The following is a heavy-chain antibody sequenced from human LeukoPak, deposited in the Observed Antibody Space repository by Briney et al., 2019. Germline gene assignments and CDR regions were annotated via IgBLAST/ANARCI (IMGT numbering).Heavy chain of an antibody. V-gene: IGHV3-7*04. CDR1: GFTFGSYW. D-gene: IGHD2-15*01. Sequence: PGGSLRLSCAASGFTFGSYWMSWVRQAPGKGLEWVANIRQDGSDKYYVDSVKGRFTMSRDNGKNSLFLHMNSLRAEDTAVYFCARHMTPESTTPYYYGMDVWGQGTTVTVS. CDR2: IRQDGSDK. CDR3: ARHMTPESTTPYYYGMDV. J-gene: IGHJ6*02.